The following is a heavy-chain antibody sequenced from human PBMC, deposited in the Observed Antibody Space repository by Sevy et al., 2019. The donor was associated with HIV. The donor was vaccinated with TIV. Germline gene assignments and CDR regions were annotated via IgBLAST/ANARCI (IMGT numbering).Heavy chain of an antibody. CDR1: GFAFNTYA. V-gene: IGHV3-23*01. D-gene: IGHD2-8*01. CDR2: ISTNGNIT. CDR3: AKEATIVVMVADAFDM. Sequence: GGSLRLSCTASGFAFNTYAMYWVRQAPGKGLEWVSSISTNGNITYYADSVKGRFIVSRDSSKNTVYLQMHSLRVDDTADYYCAKEATIVVMVADAFDMWGQGTTVTVSS. J-gene: IGHJ3*02.